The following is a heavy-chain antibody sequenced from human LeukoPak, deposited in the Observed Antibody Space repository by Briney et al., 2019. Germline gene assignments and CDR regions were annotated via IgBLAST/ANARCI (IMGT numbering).Heavy chain of an antibody. V-gene: IGHV1-8*01. D-gene: IGHD3-22*01. CDR2: MNPNSGDT. J-gene: IGHJ4*02. Sequence: GASVKVSCKASGYTFTTYDITWVRQATGQGLEWMGWMNPNSGDTAYAQKFQGRVAMTRDTSISTAYMELSSLRSEDTAVYYCARGLGDYYDTSGYYYAVPAHWGQGTPVTVSS. CDR3: ARGLGDYYDTSGYYYAVPAH. CDR1: GYTFTTYD.